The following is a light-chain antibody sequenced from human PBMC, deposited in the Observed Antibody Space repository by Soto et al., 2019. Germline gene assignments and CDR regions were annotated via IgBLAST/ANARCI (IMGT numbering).Light chain of an antibody. Sequence: VLTQWPRTRSLNPGERATLSCRASQSVAANYLAWYQQKPGQAPRLLIYGASTRATGIPARFSGSGSGTEFTLTISSLHSEDFAVYYCQEYNNWHPVTFGGGTKVDI. V-gene: IGKV3-15*01. CDR2: GAS. CDR1: QSVAANY. CDR3: QEYNNWHPVT. J-gene: IGKJ4*01.